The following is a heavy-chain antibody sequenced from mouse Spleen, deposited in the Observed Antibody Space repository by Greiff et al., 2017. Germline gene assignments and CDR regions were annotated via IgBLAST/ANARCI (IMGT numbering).Heavy chain of an antibody. V-gene: IGHV1-77*01. CDR3: ARHFDV. J-gene: IGHJ1*01. CDR2: IYPGSGNT. CDR1: GYTFTDYY. Sequence: QVQLQQSGAELARPGASVKLSCKASGYTFTDYYINWVKQRTGQGLEWIGEIYPGSGNTYYNEKFKGKATLTADKSSSTAYMQLSSLTSEDSAVYFCARHFDVWGAGTTVTVSS.